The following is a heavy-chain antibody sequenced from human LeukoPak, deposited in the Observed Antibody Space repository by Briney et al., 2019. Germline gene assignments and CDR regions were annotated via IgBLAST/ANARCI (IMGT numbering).Heavy chain of an antibody. CDR3: AKGGKWDVTPFDY. CDR1: GFTFSYYW. Sequence: PGGSLRLSCAASGFTFSYYWMHWVRQAPGKGLEWVSTISGGGGSTYYADSVKGRFTISRDNSKNTLYLQVNSLRAEDTAVYYCAKGGKWDVTPFDYWGQGTLVTVSS. CDR2: ISGGGGST. V-gene: IGHV3-23*01. J-gene: IGHJ4*02. D-gene: IGHD1-26*01.